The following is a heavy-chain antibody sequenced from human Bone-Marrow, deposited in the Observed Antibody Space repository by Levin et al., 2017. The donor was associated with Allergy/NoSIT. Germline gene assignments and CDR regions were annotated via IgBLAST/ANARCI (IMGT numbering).Heavy chain of an antibody. Sequence: ASVKVSCKASGYTFTSYGISWVRQAPGQGLEWMGWISAYNGNTNYAQKLQGRVTMTTDTSTSTAYMELRSLRSDDTAVYYCARERGRYFDWLFPELDYWGQGTLVTVSS. CDR1: GYTFTSYG. CDR2: ISAYNGNT. D-gene: IGHD3-9*01. CDR3: ARERGRYFDWLFPELDY. J-gene: IGHJ4*02. V-gene: IGHV1-18*01.